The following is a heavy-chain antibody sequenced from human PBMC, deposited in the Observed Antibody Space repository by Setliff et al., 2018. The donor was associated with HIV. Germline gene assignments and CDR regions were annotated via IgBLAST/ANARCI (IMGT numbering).Heavy chain of an antibody. J-gene: IGHJ5*02. V-gene: IGHV3-21*04. CDR1: GFTFSDYS. CDR3: ATLRQQLITGWFDP. D-gene: IGHD6-13*01. CDR2: ISSSSSTI. Sequence: PGGSLRLSCAVSGFTFSDYSMNWVRQAPGKGLEWVSSISSSSSTIYYADSVRGRFTISRDNSKNTLYLHMNSLRAEDTAVYYCATLRQQLITGWFDPWGQGTLVTVSS.